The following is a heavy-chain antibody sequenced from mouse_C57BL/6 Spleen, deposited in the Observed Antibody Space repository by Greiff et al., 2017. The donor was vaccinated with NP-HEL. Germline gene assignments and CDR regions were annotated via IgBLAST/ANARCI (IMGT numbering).Heavy chain of an antibody. CDR1: GSTLPSSW. CDR2: IFLGSGST. Sequence: VQLQQPGAELVKPGASVKMSGRASGSTLPSSWITWLRQRPDQGLGWIGDIFLGSGSTNYNEKFKSKATLTVDTSSSTAYMQLSSLTSEDSAVYYCARSMDGYYSFAYWGQGTLVTVSA. J-gene: IGHJ3*01. CDR3: ARSMDGYYSFAY. V-gene: IGHV1-55*01. D-gene: IGHD2-3*01.